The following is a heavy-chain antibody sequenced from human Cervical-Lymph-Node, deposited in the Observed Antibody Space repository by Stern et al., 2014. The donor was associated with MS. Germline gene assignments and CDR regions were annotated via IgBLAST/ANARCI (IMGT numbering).Heavy chain of an antibody. CDR2: INPIGGRT. CDR1: GYTFTSDY. CDR3: ARQNYYNGMDV. J-gene: IGHJ6*02. Sequence: QVQLVQSGAEVKKPGASVKVSCKASGYTFTSDYMHWVRQAPGQGLEWMGIINPIGGRTSYAQKFQGRVTLTRDTSTSTGHMELSSLRSEDTAVYYCARQNYYNGMDVWGQGTTVIVSS. D-gene: IGHD2/OR15-2a*01. V-gene: IGHV1-46*01.